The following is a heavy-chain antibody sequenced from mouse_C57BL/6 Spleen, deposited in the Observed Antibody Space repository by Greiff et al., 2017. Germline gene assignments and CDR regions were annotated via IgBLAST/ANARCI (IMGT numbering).Heavy chain of an antibody. V-gene: IGHV3-6*01. CDR1: GYSITSGYY. D-gene: IGHD2-3*01. J-gene: IGHJ3*01. Sequence: EVKLQESGPGLVKPSQSLSLTCSVTGYSITSGYYWNWIRQFPGNKLEWMGYISYDGSNNYNPSLKNRISITRDTSKNQFFLKLNSVTTEDTATYYCARDYDGYYAWGQGTLVTVSA. CDR3: ARDYDGYYA. CDR2: ISYDGSN.